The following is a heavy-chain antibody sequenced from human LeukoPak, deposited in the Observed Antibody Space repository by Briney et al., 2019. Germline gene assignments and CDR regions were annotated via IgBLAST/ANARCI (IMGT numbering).Heavy chain of an antibody. CDR1: GFTFDDYG. V-gene: IGHV3-20*01. CDR3: ARVSSYYDSSGYHFDY. D-gene: IGHD3-22*01. J-gene: IGHJ4*02. CDR2: INWNGGST. Sequence: SGGSLRLSCAASGFTFDDYGMSWVRQAPGKGLEWVSGINWNGGSTGYADSVKGRFTISRDNAKNSLYLQMNSLRAEDTALYHCARVSSYYDSSGYHFDYWGQGALVTVSS.